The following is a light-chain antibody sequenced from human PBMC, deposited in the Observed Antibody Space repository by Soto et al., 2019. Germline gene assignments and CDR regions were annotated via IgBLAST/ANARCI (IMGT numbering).Light chain of an antibody. CDR1: QSVSSTY. CDR3: QRYSGSRWT. Sequence: EIVLTQFPDTLSLSPGERATLSCRASQSVSSTYLAWYQQRPGQAPRLLIYGVSSRAPGVPDRFSGSGSGTDFTLTISSLEPEDFAVYHCQRYSGSRWTFGQGTKVDIK. J-gene: IGKJ1*01. V-gene: IGKV3-20*01. CDR2: GVS.